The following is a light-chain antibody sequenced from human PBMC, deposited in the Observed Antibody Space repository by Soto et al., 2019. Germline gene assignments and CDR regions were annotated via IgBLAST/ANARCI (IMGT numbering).Light chain of an antibody. CDR1: SSNIGAGYP. V-gene: IGLV1-40*01. CDR3: QSDDSSLSRRWV. CDR2: G. J-gene: IGLJ3*02. Sequence: QSVLTQPPSVSGAPGQRVTISCTGSSSNIGAGYPVHWYQQLPGTAPKLLVAGNRPSGVPDRFSVSKSGASASLALTGLQAEDEADYYCQSDDSSLSRRWVFGGGTKVTVL.